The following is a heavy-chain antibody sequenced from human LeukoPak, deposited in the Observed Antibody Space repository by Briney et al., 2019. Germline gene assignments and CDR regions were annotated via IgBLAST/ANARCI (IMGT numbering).Heavy chain of an antibody. V-gene: IGHV4-34*01. CDR3: ARGPAGYCPSASCHHYFDR. J-gene: IGHJ4*02. Sequence: GSLRLSCAASGFTVSSNYMSWVRQAPGKGLDWIGKINDSGRTSYNPSLKSRVTISIDTSKNQFSLNLHSVTAADTAVYYCARGPAGYCPSASCHHYFDRWGQGTLVTVSS. D-gene: IGHD2-2*03. CDR2: INDSGRT. CDR1: GFTVSSNY.